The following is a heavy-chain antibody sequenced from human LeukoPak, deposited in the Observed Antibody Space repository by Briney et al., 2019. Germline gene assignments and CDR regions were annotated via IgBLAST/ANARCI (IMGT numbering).Heavy chain of an antibody. CDR3: ATVGATTDY. D-gene: IGHD1-26*01. CDR1: GFTFSSYG. J-gene: IGHJ4*02. CDR2: ISYDGSNK. Sequence: GGSLRLSCAASGFTFSSYGMHWVRQAPGKGLEWVAVISYDGSNKYYADSVKGRFTISRDNSKNTLYLQMNSLRAEDTAVYYCATVGATTDYWGQGTLVTVSS. V-gene: IGHV3-30*03.